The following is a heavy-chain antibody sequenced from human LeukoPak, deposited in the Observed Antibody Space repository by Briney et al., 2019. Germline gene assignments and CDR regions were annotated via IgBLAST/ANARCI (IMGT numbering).Heavy chain of an antibody. J-gene: IGHJ4*02. Sequence: GGSLRLSCAASGFTFSNYWMTWVRQAPGKGLEWVANIKHDGREDYYLDSVKGRFTISRDNAKSSMWLQMKSLRDEDTAVYYCARDVLIVGVDYWGQGTLVTVSS. V-gene: IGHV3-7*01. CDR1: GFTFSNYW. D-gene: IGHD1-26*01. CDR2: IKHDGRED. CDR3: ARDVLIVGVDY.